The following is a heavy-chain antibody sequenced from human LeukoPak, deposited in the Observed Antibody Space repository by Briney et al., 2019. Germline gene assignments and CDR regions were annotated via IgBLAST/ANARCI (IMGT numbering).Heavy chain of an antibody. CDR1: GGTFSSYA. CDR3: ASDVVVPGLFVFGY. V-gene: IGHV1-69*13. J-gene: IGHJ4*02. D-gene: IGHD2-2*01. CDR2: IIPIFGTA. Sequence: ASVKVSCKASGGTFSSYAISWVRQAPGQGLEWMGGIIPIFGTANYAQKFQGRVTITADESTSTSYMELSSLRSEDTAVYYCASDVVVPGLFVFGYWGQGTLVTVSS.